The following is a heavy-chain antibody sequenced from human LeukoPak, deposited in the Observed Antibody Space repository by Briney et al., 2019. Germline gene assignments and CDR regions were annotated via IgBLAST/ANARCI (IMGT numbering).Heavy chain of an antibody. J-gene: IGHJ4*02. D-gene: IGHD3-10*01. CDR2: IYTSGST. V-gene: IGHV4-61*02. CDR3: ATRGMVRGVTYFDY. Sequence: SETLSLTCTVSGGSISSGSYYWSWIRQPAGKGLEWIGRIYTSGSTNYNPSLKSRVTISVDRSKNQFSLKLSSVTAADTAVYYCATRGMVRGVTYFDYWGQGTLVTVSS. CDR1: GGSISSGSYY.